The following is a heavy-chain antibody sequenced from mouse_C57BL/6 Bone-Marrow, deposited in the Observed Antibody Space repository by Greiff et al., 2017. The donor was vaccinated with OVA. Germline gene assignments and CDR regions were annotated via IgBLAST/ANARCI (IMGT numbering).Heavy chain of an antibody. CDR3: ACYLFAY. CDR2: IDPSDSYT. J-gene: IGHJ3*01. Sequence: VQLQQPGAELVKPGASVKLSCKASGYTFTSYWMQWVKQRPGQGLEWIGEIDPSDSYTNYNQKFKGKATLTVDTASSTAYMRISSLTSEDSAVYYCACYLFAYWGQGTLVTVSA. CDR1: GYTFTSYW. V-gene: IGHV1-50*01.